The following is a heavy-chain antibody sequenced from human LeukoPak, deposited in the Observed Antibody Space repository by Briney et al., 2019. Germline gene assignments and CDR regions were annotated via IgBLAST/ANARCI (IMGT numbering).Heavy chain of an antibody. V-gene: IGHV3-23*01. Sequence: GGSLTLSCAASGLTFSSYAMSWVRQAPEKGLEWVSGISGSGGSTYYADSVKGRFTISRDNSKNTLYLQMNSLRAEDTAVYYCAKEGKQQLVLVSFDYWGQGTLVTVSS. CDR2: ISGSGGST. CDR1: GLTFSSYA. D-gene: IGHD6-13*01. J-gene: IGHJ4*02. CDR3: AKEGKQQLVLVSFDY.